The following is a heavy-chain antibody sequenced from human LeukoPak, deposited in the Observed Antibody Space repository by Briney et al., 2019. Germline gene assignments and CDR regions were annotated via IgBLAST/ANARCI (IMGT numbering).Heavy chain of an antibody. V-gene: IGHV3-66*01. J-gene: IGHJ3*02. CDR3: ARRERRGYTYGRGTLDI. D-gene: IGHD5-18*01. Sequence: GGSLRLSCAASGFTVSSSFMSWVRQAPGKGLEWVSVLYDDGATKYADSVKGRFTISRDNSKNTLYLQMNSLRAEDTAVYYCARRERRGYTYGRGTLDIWGQGTMVTVSS. CDR2: LYDDGAT. CDR1: GFTVSSSF.